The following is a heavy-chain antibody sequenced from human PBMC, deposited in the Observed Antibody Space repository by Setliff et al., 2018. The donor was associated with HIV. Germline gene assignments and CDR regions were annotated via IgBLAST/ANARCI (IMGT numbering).Heavy chain of an antibody. Sequence: GGSLRLSCAASGFTLSTFGMHWVRQAPGKGLEWVALLWYDGGNEYFADSVRGRFTISRDNSKNTFYLQMNSLRAEDTAVYYCAKDYYDFVWGSSLAYWGQGTLVTVSS. CDR3: AKDYYDFVWGSSLAY. V-gene: IGHV3-33*06. CDR2: LWYDGGNE. J-gene: IGHJ4*02. CDR1: GFTLSTFG. D-gene: IGHD3-16*01.